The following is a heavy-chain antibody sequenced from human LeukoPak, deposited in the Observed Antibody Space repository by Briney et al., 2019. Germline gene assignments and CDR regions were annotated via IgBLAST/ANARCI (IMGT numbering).Heavy chain of an antibody. D-gene: IGHD3-9*01. Sequence: PSETLSLTCAVSGGSISSSNWWSWVRQPPGKGLEWIGEIYHSASTNYNPSLKSRVTISVDKSKNQFSLKLSSVTAADTAVYYCARRYYDILTGYYSIDYWGQGTLVTVSS. CDR2: IYHSAST. CDR1: GGSISSSNW. V-gene: IGHV4-4*02. CDR3: ARRYYDILTGYYSIDY. J-gene: IGHJ4*02.